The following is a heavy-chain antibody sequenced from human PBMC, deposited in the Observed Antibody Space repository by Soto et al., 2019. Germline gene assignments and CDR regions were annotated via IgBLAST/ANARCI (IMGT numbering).Heavy chain of an antibody. CDR2: IYYSGST. Sequence: PSETLSLTCTVSGGSISSYYWSWIRQPPGKGLEWIGYIYYSGSTYYNPSLKSRVTISVDTSKNQFSLKLSSVTAADTAVYYCARVTPIVAQVWGQGTLVTVSS. CDR3: ARVTPIVAQV. V-gene: IGHV4-30-4*01. CDR1: GGSISSYY. J-gene: IGHJ4*02. D-gene: IGHD3-22*01.